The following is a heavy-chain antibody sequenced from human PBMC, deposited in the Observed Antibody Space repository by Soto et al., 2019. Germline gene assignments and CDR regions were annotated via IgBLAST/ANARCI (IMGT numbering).Heavy chain of an antibody. J-gene: IGHJ6*03. CDR3: AKDTGDYGDFNYYYYMDV. CDR1: GFTFSSYA. D-gene: IGHD4-17*01. Sequence: HPGGSLRLSCAASGFTFSSYAMSWVRQAPGKGLEWVSAISGSGGSTYYADSVKGRFTISRDNSKNTLYLQMNSLRAEDTAVYYCAKDTGDYGDFNYYYYMDVWAKRTTVTVSS. CDR2: ISGSGGST. V-gene: IGHV3-23*01.